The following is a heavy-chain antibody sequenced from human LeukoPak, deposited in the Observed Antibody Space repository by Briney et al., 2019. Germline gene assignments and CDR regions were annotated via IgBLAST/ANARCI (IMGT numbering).Heavy chain of an antibody. CDR3: ARAPSFVDYYNYGMDV. CDR2: IYYSGST. Sequence: SETLSLTCTVSGGSISSYYWSWIRQPPGKGLEWIGYIYYSGSTNYNPSLKSRVTISVDTSKNQFSLKLSSVTAADTAVYYCARAPSFVDYYNYGMDVWGQGTTVTVSS. D-gene: IGHD3-16*01. V-gene: IGHV4-59*01. J-gene: IGHJ6*02. CDR1: GGSISSYY.